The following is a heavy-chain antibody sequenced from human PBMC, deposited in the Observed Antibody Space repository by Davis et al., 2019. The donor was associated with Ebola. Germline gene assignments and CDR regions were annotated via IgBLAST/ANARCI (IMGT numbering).Heavy chain of an antibody. Sequence: SETLSLTCAVYGGSFSSYYWSWIRQPPGKGLEWIGEINHSGSTNYNPSLKSRVTISVDTSKNQFSLKLSSVTAADTAVYYCARTSYYYDSSGYWGTQDYWGQGTLVTVSS. CDR1: GGSFSSYY. CDR3: ARTSYYYDSSGYWGTQDY. CDR2: INHSGST. D-gene: IGHD3-22*01. J-gene: IGHJ4*02. V-gene: IGHV4-34*01.